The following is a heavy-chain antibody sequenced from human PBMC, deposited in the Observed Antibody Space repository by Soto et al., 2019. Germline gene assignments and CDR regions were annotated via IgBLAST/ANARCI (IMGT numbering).Heavy chain of an antibody. Sequence: GGSLRLSCAASGFSFSSHAMSWVRQAPGRGLEWVSSISDTDGSTYYGDSVKGRFTVSRDNSRDTLYVQMNGLRAEDTAVYYCAKAPSGYYFNYYYAMDVWGQGTTVTVSS. CDR1: GFSFSSHA. V-gene: IGHV3-23*01. CDR3: AKAPSGYYFNYYYAMDV. D-gene: IGHD5-12*01. CDR2: ISDTDGST. J-gene: IGHJ6*02.